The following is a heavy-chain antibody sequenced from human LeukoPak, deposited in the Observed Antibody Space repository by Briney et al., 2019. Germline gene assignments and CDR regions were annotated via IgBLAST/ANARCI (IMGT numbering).Heavy chain of an antibody. J-gene: IGHJ4*02. CDR1: GFIFSNYW. CDR2: INQDGGAK. D-gene: IGHD1-1*01. Sequence: GGSLRLSCAASGFIFSNYWMSWVRQAPGKGLEWVANINQDGGAKYYVDSLKGRFTISRDNIERSLYLQLNSLTADDTAVYFCARAPTTGTVDYWGQGTLVTVSS. V-gene: IGHV3-7*01. CDR3: ARAPTTGTVDY.